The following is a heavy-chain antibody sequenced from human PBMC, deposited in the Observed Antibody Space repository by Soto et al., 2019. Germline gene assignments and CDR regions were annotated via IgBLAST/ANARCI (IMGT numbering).Heavy chain of an antibody. V-gene: IGHV4-34*09. Sequence: KPSETLSLTCAVYGGSFSGYYWSWIRQPPGKGLEWIGEINHSGSTNYNPSLKSRVTISVDTSKNQFSLKLSSVTAADTAVYYCARDMGGYDYVWGSYRPDGMDVWGQGTTVTVSS. CDR2: INHSGST. D-gene: IGHD3-16*02. CDR3: ARDMGGYDYVWGSYRPDGMDV. CDR1: GGSFSGYY. J-gene: IGHJ6*02.